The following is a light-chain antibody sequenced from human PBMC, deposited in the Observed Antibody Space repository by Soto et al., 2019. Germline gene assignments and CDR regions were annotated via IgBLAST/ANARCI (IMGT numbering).Light chain of an antibody. CDR1: SGHSSYA. CDR2: LNSDGSH. J-gene: IGLJ1*01. Sequence: QPVLTQSPSASASLGASVKVTCTLSSGHSSYAIAWHQQQPEKGPRYLMKLNSDGSHYKGGGIPDRFSGSSSGAERYLTISRLQSEDEADYYCQTWGTGIQVFGTGTKLTVL. CDR3: QTWGTGIQV. V-gene: IGLV4-69*01.